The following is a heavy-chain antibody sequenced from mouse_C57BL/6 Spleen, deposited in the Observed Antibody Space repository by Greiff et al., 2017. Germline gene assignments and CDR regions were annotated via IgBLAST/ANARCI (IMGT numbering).Heavy chain of an antibody. J-gene: IGHJ1*03. CDR1: GYTFTSYW. CDR3: AGYYSKSYWYFDV. V-gene: IGHV1-64*01. D-gene: IGHD2-5*01. CDR2: IHPNSGST. Sequence: QVQLQQPGAELVKPGASVKLSCKASGYTFTSYWMHWVKQRPGQGLEWIGMIHPNSGSTNYNEKFKSKATLTVDKSSSTAYMQLSSLTSEDSAVYYCAGYYSKSYWYFDVWGTGTTVTVSS.